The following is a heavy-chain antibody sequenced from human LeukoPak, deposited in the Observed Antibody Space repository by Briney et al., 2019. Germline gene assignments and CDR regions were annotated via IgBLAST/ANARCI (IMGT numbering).Heavy chain of an antibody. CDR1: GGSISSYH. V-gene: IGHV4-59*01. D-gene: IGHD5-24*01. J-gene: IGHJ4*02. CDR3: ASGEMATSFDY. CDR2: IYYSGST. Sequence: KPSETLSLTCTVSGGSISSYHWSWIRQPPGKGLEWIGYIYYSGSTNYNPSLKSRVTISVDTSKNQFSLKLSSVTAADTAVYYCASGEMATSFDYWGQGTLVTVSS.